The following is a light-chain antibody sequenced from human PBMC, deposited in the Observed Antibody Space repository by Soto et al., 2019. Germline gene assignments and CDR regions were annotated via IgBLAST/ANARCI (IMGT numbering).Light chain of an antibody. CDR1: QSLLDSDDGNTY. CDR3: MQRIEFPLT. V-gene: IGKV2-40*01. CDR2: TVS. Sequence: DIVMTQTPLSLPVTPGEPVSISCRSSQSLLDSDDGNTYLDWYLQKPGQSPQLLIYTVSYRASGVPDRFSGSGSGTDFTLKISRVEAEDVGVYYCMQRIEFPLTFGGGTKVEIK. J-gene: IGKJ4*01.